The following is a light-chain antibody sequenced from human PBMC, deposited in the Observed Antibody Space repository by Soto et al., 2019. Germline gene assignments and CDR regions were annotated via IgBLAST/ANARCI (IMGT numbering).Light chain of an antibody. V-gene: IGKV3-20*01. CDR1: QSVSSSY. CDR3: QQSYRFPKT. Sequence: EIVLTQSPGTLSLSPGERATLSCRASQSVSSSYLAWYQQKPGQAPRLLFYGASSRATGIPDRFSGSGSGTEFTLTIISLQPEDFVTYYCQQSYRFPKTFGRGTKVDIK. CDR2: GAS. J-gene: IGKJ1*01.